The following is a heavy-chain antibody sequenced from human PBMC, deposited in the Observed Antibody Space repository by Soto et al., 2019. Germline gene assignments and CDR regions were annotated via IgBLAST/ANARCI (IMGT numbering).Heavy chain of an antibody. V-gene: IGHV5-51*01. Sequence: HGESLKISCKGSGYSFTSYWIGWVRQMPGKGLEWMGIIYPGDSDTRYSPSFQGQVTISADKSISTAYLQWSSLKASDTAMYYCASKVSVDTAMDHVGHYYYGMDVWGQGTTVTVSS. J-gene: IGHJ6*02. CDR1: GYSFTSYW. CDR2: IYPGDSDT. D-gene: IGHD5-18*01. CDR3: ASKVSVDTAMDHVGHYYYGMDV.